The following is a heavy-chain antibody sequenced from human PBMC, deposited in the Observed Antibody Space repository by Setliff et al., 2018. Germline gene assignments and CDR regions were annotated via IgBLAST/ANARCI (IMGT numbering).Heavy chain of an antibody. Sequence: GESLKISCKGSGYSFTSYWIGWVRQMPVKGLEWMGIIYPGDSDTRYSPSFQGQVTISADKSISTAYLQWSSLKASDTAIYYCARVGPLTDDAFDIWGQGTMVTVSS. V-gene: IGHV5-51*01. J-gene: IGHJ3*02. CDR1: GYSFTSYW. CDR3: ARVGPLTDDAFDI. CDR2: IYPGDSDT. D-gene: IGHD1-26*01.